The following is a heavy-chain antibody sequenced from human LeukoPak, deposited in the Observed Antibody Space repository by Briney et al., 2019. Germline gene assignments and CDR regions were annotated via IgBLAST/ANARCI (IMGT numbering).Heavy chain of an antibody. D-gene: IGHD3-22*01. CDR2: IYYSGST. CDR3: ARVGRSGYYDFDY. CDR1: GGSISSGDYY. Sequence: SETLSLTCTVSGGSISSGDYYCSWIRQPPGKGLEWIGYIYYSGSTNYNPSLKSRVTISVDTAKNQFSLKLSSVTAADTAVYYCARVGRSGYYDFDYWGQGTLVTVSS. V-gene: IGHV4-30-4*01. J-gene: IGHJ4*02.